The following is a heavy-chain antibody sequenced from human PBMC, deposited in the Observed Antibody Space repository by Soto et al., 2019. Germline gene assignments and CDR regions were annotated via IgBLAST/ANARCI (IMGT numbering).Heavy chain of an antibody. CDR1: GFTFDDYA. CDR2: ISWNSGSI. CDR3: AKGLAYCGGDCYYYYYGMDV. Sequence: GGSLRLSCAASGFTFDDYAMHWVRQAPGKGLEWVSGISWNSGSIGYADSVKGRFTISRDNAKNSLYLQMNSLRAEDTALYYCAKGLAYCGGDCYYYYYGMDVRGQGTTVTVSS. D-gene: IGHD2-21*02. V-gene: IGHV3-9*01. J-gene: IGHJ6*02.